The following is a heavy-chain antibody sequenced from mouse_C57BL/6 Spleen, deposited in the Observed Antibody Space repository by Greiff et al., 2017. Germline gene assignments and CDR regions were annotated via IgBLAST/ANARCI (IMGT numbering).Heavy chain of an antibody. Sequence: EVKVVESGGGLVKPGGSLKLSCAASGFTFSSYAMSWVRQTPEKRLEWVATISDGGSYTYYPDNVKGRFTISRDNAKNNLYLQMSHLKSEDTAMYYCAREGDYGSSPFYWYFDVWGTGTTVTVSS. D-gene: IGHD1-1*01. CDR2: ISDGGSYT. V-gene: IGHV5-4*01. J-gene: IGHJ1*03. CDR1: GFTFSSYA. CDR3: AREGDYGSSPFYWYFDV.